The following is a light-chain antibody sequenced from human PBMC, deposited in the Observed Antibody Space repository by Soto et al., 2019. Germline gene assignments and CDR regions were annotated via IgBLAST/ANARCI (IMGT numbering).Light chain of an antibody. J-gene: IGKJ1*01. V-gene: IGKV1D-12*01. CDR3: QHYNSYSEA. Sequence: DIQMTQFPSSVSASVGDRVTITCRASQDISTWLAWFQQKPGKAPKLLIYSASTLQSGVPSRFSGSGSGTDFALTVSSLQPDDFATYYCQHYNSYSEAFGQGTKVELK. CDR2: SAS. CDR1: QDISTW.